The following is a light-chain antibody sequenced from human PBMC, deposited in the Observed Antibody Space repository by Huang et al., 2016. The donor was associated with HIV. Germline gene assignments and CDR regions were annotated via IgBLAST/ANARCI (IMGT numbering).Light chain of an antibody. CDR1: QDISNC. CDR2: AAS. CDR3: LQHHGYPRT. V-gene: IGKV1-17*03. J-gene: IGKJ1*01. Sequence: DIQLTQSPSAMSASVGDRVSITCRASQDISNCLAWFQQKPGGAPKRLIYAASSLQSGVPSRFSGSRSGTKFTLTISNLQPEDFATYYCLQHHGYPRTFGQGTNV.